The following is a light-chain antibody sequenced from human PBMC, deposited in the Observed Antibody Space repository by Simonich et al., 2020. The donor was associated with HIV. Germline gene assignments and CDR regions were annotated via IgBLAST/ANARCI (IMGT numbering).Light chain of an antibody. CDR1: QSISSW. CDR2: KAS. Sequence: DIQMTQSPSTLSASVGDRVTIPCRASQSISSWLAWYQQKPGKAPKLLIYKASSLKSGVPSRFSGSGSGTEFTLTISSLQPEDFATYSCQQSYSTPWTFGQGTKVEIK. CDR3: QQSYSTPWT. V-gene: IGKV1-5*03. J-gene: IGKJ1*01.